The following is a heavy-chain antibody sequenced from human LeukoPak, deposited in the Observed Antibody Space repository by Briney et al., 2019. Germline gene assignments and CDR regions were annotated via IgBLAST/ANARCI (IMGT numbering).Heavy chain of an antibody. Sequence: SETLSLTRTVSGGSISSYYWSWIRQPPGKGLEWIGYIYYSGSTYYNPSLKSRVTISVDTSKNQFSLKLSSVTTADTAVYYCARGGNAFDIWGQGTMVTVSS. CDR3: ARGGNAFDI. J-gene: IGHJ3*02. D-gene: IGHD1-26*01. V-gene: IGHV4-59*06. CDR2: IYYSGST. CDR1: GGSISSYY.